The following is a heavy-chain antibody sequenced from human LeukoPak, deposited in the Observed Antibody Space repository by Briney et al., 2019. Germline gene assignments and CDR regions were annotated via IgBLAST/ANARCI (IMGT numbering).Heavy chain of an antibody. CDR1: GFTFSSYA. CDR3: AKEVTSSGWPLAY. D-gene: IGHD6-19*01. Sequence: GGSLRLSCAASGFTFSSYAMSWVRQAPGEGLECVSGISGSGTNTYYADSAKGRFTISRDNSKNTLYVQMNSLRANDTVVYYCAKEVTSSGWPLAYWGQGALVTVSS. CDR2: ISGSGTNT. J-gene: IGHJ4*02. V-gene: IGHV3-23*01.